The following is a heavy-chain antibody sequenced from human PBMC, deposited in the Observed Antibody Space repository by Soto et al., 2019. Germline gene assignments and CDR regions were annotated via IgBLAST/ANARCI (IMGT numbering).Heavy chain of an antibody. J-gene: IGHJ5*02. CDR3: ARDPIWTYTWNYARLNSLDP. CDR1: GFLFSNYG. D-gene: IGHD1-7*01. Sequence: PGGSLGLSCTASGFLFSNYGMHWVRQAPGEGLEWVTIISYDGSVKYYADSVKGRFTISKDNSKNTLYLQMNSLRAEDTAVYYCARDPIWTYTWNYARLNSLDPWGQETLVTVPS. CDR2: ISYDGSVK. V-gene: IGHV3-30*03.